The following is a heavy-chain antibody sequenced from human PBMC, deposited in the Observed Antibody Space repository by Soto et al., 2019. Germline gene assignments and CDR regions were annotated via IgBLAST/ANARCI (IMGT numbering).Heavy chain of an antibody. Sequence: GSLRLSCAASGFTFSSYSMNWVRQAPGKGLEWVSSISSSSSYIYYADSVKGRFTISRDNAKNSLYLQMNSLRAEDTAVYYCARGRYSSGWYNYWGQGTLVTVSS. V-gene: IGHV3-21*01. D-gene: IGHD6-19*01. J-gene: IGHJ4*02. CDR2: ISSSSSYI. CDR3: ARGRYSSGWYNY. CDR1: GFTFSSYS.